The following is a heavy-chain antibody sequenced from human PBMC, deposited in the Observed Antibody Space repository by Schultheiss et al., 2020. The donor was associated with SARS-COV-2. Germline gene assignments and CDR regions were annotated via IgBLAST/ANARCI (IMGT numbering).Heavy chain of an antibody. CDR3: ARHLRVKGWYYFDY. D-gene: IGHD6-19*01. J-gene: IGHJ4*02. V-gene: IGHV4-61*08. Sequence: SETLSLTCTVSGGSISSGGYYWSWIRQHPGKGLEWIGYIYYSGSTNYNPSLKSRVTISVDTSKNQFSLKLSSVTAADTAVYYCARHLRVKGWYYFDYWGQGTLVTVSS. CDR1: GGSISSGGYY. CDR2: IYYSGST.